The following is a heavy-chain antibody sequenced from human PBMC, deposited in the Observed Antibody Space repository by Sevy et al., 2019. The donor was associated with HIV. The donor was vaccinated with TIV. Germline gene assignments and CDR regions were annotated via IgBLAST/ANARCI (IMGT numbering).Heavy chain of an antibody. CDR3: ARIGAYYDKGFDT. J-gene: IGHJ5*02. CDR2: ISSSDATI. D-gene: IGHD3-16*01. CDR1: GFTFSNYE. Sequence: GGSLRLSCEASGFTFSNYEMNWVRQAPGKGLEWISYISSSDATIYYADSVKGRFTISRDNAKNSLSLQMNSLRAEDTAVYYCARIGAYYDKGFDTWGQGTRVTVSS. V-gene: IGHV3-48*03.